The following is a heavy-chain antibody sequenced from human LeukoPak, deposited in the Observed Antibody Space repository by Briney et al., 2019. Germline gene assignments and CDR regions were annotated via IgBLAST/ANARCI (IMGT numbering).Heavy chain of an antibody. CDR1: GYTFTSYG. CDR3: ARDNSVGDVAWWFDP. J-gene: IGHJ5*02. CDR2: ISAYNGNT. D-gene: IGHD1-26*01. Sequence: ASVKVSCKASGYTFTSYGISWVRQAPGQGLEWMGWISAYNGNTNYAQKFQGRVTMTRDMSTTTDYMELSSLRSEDTAVYYCARDNSVGDVAWWFDPWGQGTLVTVSS. V-gene: IGHV1-18*01.